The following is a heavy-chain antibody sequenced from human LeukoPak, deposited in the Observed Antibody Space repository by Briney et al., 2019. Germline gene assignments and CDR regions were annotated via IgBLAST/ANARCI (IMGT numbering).Heavy chain of an antibody. D-gene: IGHD4-23*01. Sequence: PSETLSLTCTVSGGSISSYYWSWIRQPPGKGLEWIGYIYYSGSTNYNPSLKSRVTISVDTSKNQFSLKLSSVTAADTAVYYCAGHVTYGGNSDYFDYWGQGTLVTVSS. CDR1: GGSISSYY. V-gene: IGHV4-59*08. CDR2: IYYSGST. J-gene: IGHJ4*02. CDR3: AGHVTYGGNSDYFDY.